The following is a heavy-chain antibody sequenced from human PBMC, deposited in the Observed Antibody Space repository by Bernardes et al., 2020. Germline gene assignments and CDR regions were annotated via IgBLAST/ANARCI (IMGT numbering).Heavy chain of an antibody. CDR1: GGTFSSYA. V-gene: IGHV1-69*06. Sequence: SVKVSCKASGGTFSSYAISWVRQAPGQGLEWMGGIIPIFGTANYAQKFQGRVTITADKSTSTAYMELSSLRSEDTAVYYCARMELDPPLSYGMDVWGKGTTVTVSS. J-gene: IGHJ6*04. CDR3: ARMELDPPLSYGMDV. D-gene: IGHD1-7*01. CDR2: IIPIFGTA.